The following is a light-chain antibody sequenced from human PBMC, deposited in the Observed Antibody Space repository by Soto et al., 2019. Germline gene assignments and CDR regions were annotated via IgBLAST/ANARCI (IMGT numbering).Light chain of an antibody. CDR1: SSNIGSNT. V-gene: IGLV1-44*01. CDR2: NNN. J-gene: IGLJ1*01. Sequence: QSVLTQPPSASGTPGQRVTISCSGSSSNIGSNTVNWYQQLPGTAPKLLIYNNNQRPSGVPDRFSASKSGTSASLAISGLQSEDEADYYCAAWDDSLNGLVFGPGTKLTVL. CDR3: AAWDDSLNGLV.